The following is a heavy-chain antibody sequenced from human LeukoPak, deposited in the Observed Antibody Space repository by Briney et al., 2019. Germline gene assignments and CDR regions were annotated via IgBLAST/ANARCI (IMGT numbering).Heavy chain of an antibody. D-gene: IGHD6-13*01. J-gene: IGHJ6*02. V-gene: IGHV1-3*01. Sequence: GASVKVSCKASGYTFTSFPMHWVRQAPGQRLEWMGWINAGSGNIKYSQKFQGRITITRDTSASTAYMELSSLRSEDTVVYYCAVAAAGTRKSMDVWGQGTTVTVSS. CDR3: AVAAAGTRKSMDV. CDR2: INAGSGNI. CDR1: GYTFTSFP.